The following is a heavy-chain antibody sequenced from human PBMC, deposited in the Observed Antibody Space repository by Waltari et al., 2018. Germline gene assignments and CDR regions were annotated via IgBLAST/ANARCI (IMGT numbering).Heavy chain of an antibody. D-gene: IGHD4-17*01. J-gene: IGHJ4*02. V-gene: IGHV3-43*01. CDR2: ISWDGGST. CDR3: STVTSDSDY. CDR1: GFTFDDYT. Sequence: EVQLVESGGVVVQPGGSLRLSCAASGFTFDDYTMHWVRQAPGKGLEWVSLISWDGGSTYYADSVKGRFTISRDNSKNSLYLQMNCLRTEDTALYYCSTVTSDSDYWGQGTLVTVSS.